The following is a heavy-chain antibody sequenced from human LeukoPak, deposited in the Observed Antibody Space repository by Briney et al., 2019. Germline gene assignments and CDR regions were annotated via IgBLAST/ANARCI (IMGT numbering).Heavy chain of an antibody. V-gene: IGHV1-8*01. CDR3: ARSVAGTLDY. Sequence: GASVKVSCKASGYTFTNYDINWVRQATGQGLEWMGWMNPNSGNTGYAQKFQGRVTMTRNTSISTAYMELRSLRSENTAMYYCARSVAGTLDYWGQGTRVTVSS. J-gene: IGHJ4*02. CDR1: GYTFTNYD. D-gene: IGHD6-19*01. CDR2: MNPNSGNT.